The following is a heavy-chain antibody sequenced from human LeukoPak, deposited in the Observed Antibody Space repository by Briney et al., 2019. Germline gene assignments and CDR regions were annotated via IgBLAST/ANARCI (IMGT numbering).Heavy chain of an antibody. J-gene: IGHJ6*03. V-gene: IGHV4-4*09. CDR2: IYTSVST. CDR1: GGSISSYY. Sequence: SETLSLTCTVSGGSISSYYWSWIRQPPGKGLEWIGYIYTSVSTNYNPSLKSRVTISVDTSKNQFSLKLSSVTAADTDVYYCALCDHYYYYMDVWGKGTTVTVSS. CDR3: ALCDHYYYYMDV. D-gene: IGHD2-2*01.